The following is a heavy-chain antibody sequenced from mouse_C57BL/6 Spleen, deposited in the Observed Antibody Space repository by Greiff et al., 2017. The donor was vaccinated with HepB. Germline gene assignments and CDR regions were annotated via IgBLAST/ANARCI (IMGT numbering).Heavy chain of an antibody. D-gene: IGHD1-1*01. CDR3: ARYYYGSSFHFDY. CDR1: GYTFTSYW. V-gene: IGHV1-52*01. CDR2: IDPSDSET. J-gene: IGHJ2*01. Sequence: QVQLQQPGAELVRPGSSVKLSCKASGYTFTSYWMHWVKQRPIQGLEWIGNIDPSDSETHYNQKFKDKATLTVDKSSSTAYMQLSSLTSEDSAVYYCARYYYGSSFHFDYWGQGTTLTVSS.